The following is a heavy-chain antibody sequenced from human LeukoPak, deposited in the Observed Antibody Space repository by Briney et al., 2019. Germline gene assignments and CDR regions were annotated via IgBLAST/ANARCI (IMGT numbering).Heavy chain of an antibody. CDR3: AATLNSGSYLRFDY. J-gene: IGHJ4*02. Sequence: SETLSLTCTVSGGSISSGGYYWSWIRQHPGKGLEWIGYIYYSGSTYYNPSLKSRVTISVDTSKNQFSLKLSSVTAADTAVYYRAATLNSGSYLRFDYWGQGTLVTVSS. CDR1: GGSISSGGYY. D-gene: IGHD1-26*01. CDR2: IYYSGST. V-gene: IGHV4-31*03.